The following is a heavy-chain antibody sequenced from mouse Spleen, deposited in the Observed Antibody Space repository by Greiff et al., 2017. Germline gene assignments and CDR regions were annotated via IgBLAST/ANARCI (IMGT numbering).Heavy chain of an antibody. V-gene: IGHV5-9-3*01. CDR2: ISSGGGNT. Sequence: EVQLVESGGGLVKLGGSLKLSCAASGFTFSSYAMSWVRQTPEKRLEWVATISSGGGNTYYPDSVKGRFTISRDNAKNTLYLQMSSLKSEDTAMYYCARIGNFLVLYYYAMDYWGQGTSVTVSS. D-gene: IGHD2-1*01. CDR1: GFTFSSYA. J-gene: IGHJ4*01. CDR3: ARIGNFLVLYYYAMDY.